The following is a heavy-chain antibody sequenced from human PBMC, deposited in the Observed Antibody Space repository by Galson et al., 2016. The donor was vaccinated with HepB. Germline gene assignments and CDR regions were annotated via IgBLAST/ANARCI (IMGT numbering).Heavy chain of an antibody. CDR3: ARDGRLGEKGLYDF. Sequence: TLSLTCTVSGGSIGSGGYYWSWIRQHPGKGLEWIGYIYYTGSTDCNPSLKSRVTISVGTSKNQFSLKLSSVTAADTAVYYCARDGRLGEKGLYDFWGQGTLVTVSS. CDR1: GGSIGSGGYY. D-gene: IGHD3-10*01. J-gene: IGHJ4*02. V-gene: IGHV4-31*03. CDR2: IYYTGST.